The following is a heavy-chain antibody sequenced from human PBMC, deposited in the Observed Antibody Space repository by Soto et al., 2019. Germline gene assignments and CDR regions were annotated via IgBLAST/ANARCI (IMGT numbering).Heavy chain of an antibody. CDR1: GGTFSSYA. CDR2: IIPIFGTA. J-gene: IGHJ6*02. CDR3: ARHYYGSGSPPYGMDV. V-gene: IGHV1-69*13. D-gene: IGHD3-10*01. Sequence: SVKVSCKASGGTFSSYAISWVRQAPGQGLEWMGGIIPIFGTANYAQKFQGRVTITADESTSTAYMELSSLRSEDTAVYYCARHYYGSGSPPYGMDVWGQGTTVTVSS.